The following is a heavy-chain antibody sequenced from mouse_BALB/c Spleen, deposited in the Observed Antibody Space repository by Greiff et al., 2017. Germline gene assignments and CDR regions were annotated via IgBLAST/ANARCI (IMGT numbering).Heavy chain of an antibody. Sequence: EVQGVESGPGLVKPSQSLSLTCTVTGYSITSDYAWNWIRQFPGNKLEWMGYISYSGSTSYNPSLKSRISITRDTSKNQFFLQLNSVTTEDTATYYCARSITSWFAYWGLGTLVTVSA. D-gene: IGHD1-2*01. J-gene: IGHJ3*01. CDR1: GYSITSDYA. CDR2: ISYSGST. V-gene: IGHV3-2*02. CDR3: ARSITSWFAY.